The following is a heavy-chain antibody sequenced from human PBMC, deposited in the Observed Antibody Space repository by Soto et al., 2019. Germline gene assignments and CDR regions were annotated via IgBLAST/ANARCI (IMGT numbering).Heavy chain of an antibody. V-gene: IGHV3-73*01. CDR1: GFTFSGSA. Sequence: EVQLVESGGGLVQPGGSLKLSCAASGFTFSGSAMHWVRQASGKGLEWVGRIRNKPNNYATAYAASVKGRFTISRDDSKNTAYLQMNSQKTEDTAVYYCASKNGHGYYYGMDVWGQGTTFTGSS. CDR2: IRNKPNNYAT. J-gene: IGHJ6*02. CDR3: ASKNGHGYYYGMDV.